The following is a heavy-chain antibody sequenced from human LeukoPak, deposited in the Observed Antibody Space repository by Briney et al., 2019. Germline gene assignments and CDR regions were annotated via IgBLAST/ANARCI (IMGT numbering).Heavy chain of an antibody. CDR1: GYNFSSYW. D-gene: IGHD3-10*01. J-gene: IGHJ5*02. CDR3: ARQRELIWFGESLNWFDP. V-gene: IGHV5-51*01. Sequence: GESLKISCKGSGYNFSSYWIVWVRQMPGKGLEWMGIIHPGDSDVRYSPSFQGQVSMLVDMSISTAYLQWSSLKASDTAIYYCARQRELIWFGESLNWFDPWGQGTLVTVSS. CDR2: IHPGDSDV.